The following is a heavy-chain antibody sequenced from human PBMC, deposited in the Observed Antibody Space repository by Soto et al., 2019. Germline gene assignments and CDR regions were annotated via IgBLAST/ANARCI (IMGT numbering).Heavy chain of an antibody. CDR3: AKSQSSLSSLDV. Sequence: EVQVLESGGGLVQPGGSLRLSCVGSGFIFSNYAMAWVRQAPGKGLEWVSGFGGSGGTYYADSVKGRYTISRDNSKDTLYRQMYSLRVEDTAVYYCAKSQSSLSSLDVWGKGTAVTVSS. CDR1: GFIFSNYA. J-gene: IGHJ6*04. V-gene: IGHV3-23*01. CDR2: FGGSGGT.